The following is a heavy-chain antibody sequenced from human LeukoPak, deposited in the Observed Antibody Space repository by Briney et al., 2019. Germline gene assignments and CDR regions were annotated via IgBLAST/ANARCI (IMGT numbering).Heavy chain of an antibody. Sequence: GASVKVSCKASGYTFTGYYMHWVRQAPGQGLEWMGWINPNSGGTNYAQKFQGRVTMTRDTSISTAYMELSRLRSDDTAVYYCARGVNYYGSGSYYTPFADYYYYGMDVWGQGTTVTVSS. V-gene: IGHV1-2*02. CDR1: GYTFTGYY. D-gene: IGHD3-10*01. J-gene: IGHJ6*02. CDR2: INPNSGGT. CDR3: ARGVNYYGSGSYYTPFADYYYYGMDV.